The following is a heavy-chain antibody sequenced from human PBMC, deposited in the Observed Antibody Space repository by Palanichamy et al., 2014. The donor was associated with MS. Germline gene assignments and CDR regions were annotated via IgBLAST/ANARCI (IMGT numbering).Heavy chain of an antibody. J-gene: IGHJ4*02. V-gene: IGHV4-59*01. CDR1: GGSIESNY. CDR3: ARDVRTTVTNHYFDY. Sequence: QVHLQESGPGLVKPSETLSLTCTVSGGSIESNYWSWVRQPPGKGPEWIGSIHYSGTTNFNPSLKSRATISVDMSRNQLSLKLPSVTAADTAVYYCARDVRTTVTNHYFDYWGQGTLVTVSS. D-gene: IGHD4-17*01. CDR2: IHYSGTT.